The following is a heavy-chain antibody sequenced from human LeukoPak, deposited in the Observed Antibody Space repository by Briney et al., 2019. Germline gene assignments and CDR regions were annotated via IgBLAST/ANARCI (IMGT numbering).Heavy chain of an antibody. CDR1: GGSFSGYY. Sequence: EXLSLTCAVYGGSFSGYYWSWIRQPPGKGLEWIGEINRSGSTNYNPSLTSRVTISVDTSKNQFSLKLSSVTAADTAVCYCARGERFLEWLSANDAFDIWGQGTMVTVPS. J-gene: IGHJ3*02. D-gene: IGHD3-3*01. CDR3: ARGERFLEWLSANDAFDI. V-gene: IGHV4-34*01. CDR2: INRSGST.